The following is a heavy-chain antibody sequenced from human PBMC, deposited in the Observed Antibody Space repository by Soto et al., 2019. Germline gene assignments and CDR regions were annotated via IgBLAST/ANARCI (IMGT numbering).Heavy chain of an antibody. CDR3: ARLRASNYEAYQH. D-gene: IGHD4-4*01. V-gene: IGHV1-69*12. J-gene: IGHJ1*01. CDR1: GGTFSTYP. Sequence: QVQLVQSGAEVKKPGSSVKVSCKASGGTFSTYPISWVRQAPGQGLEWMGGINPFFGTANYAQKLQGRVTITADESTTTAYMQLSSLRSDDTAVYYCARLRASNYEAYQHWGQGTLVTVSS. CDR2: INPFFGTA.